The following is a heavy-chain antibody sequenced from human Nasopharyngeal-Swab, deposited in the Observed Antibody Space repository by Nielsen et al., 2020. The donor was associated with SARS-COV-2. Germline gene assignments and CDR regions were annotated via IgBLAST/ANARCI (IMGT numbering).Heavy chain of an antibody. Sequence: SETLSLTCTVSGGPISSYYWSWIRQPPGKGLEWIGNIYYSGSTNYNPSLKSRVTISADTSKKQFSLNLSSVTAADTAVYYCARDGPYLGYAFDDWGQGTLVTVSS. CDR2: IYYSGST. CDR3: ARDGPYLGYAFDD. J-gene: IGHJ4*02. V-gene: IGHV4-59*01. CDR1: GGPISSYY. D-gene: IGHD5-18*01.